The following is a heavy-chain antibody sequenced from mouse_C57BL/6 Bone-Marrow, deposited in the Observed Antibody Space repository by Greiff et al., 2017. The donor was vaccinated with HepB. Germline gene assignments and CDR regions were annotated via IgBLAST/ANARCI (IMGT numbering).Heavy chain of an antibody. CDR2: IYPRSGNT. D-gene: IGHD1-1*01. CDR3: ARYYYYGSSYVWFAY. Sequence: QVQLQQSGAELARPGASVKLSCKASGYTFTSYGISWVKQRTGQGLEWIGEIYPRSGNTYYNEKFKGKATLTADKSSSTAYMELRSLTSEDSAVYFCARYYYYGSSYVWFAYWGQGTLVTVSA. J-gene: IGHJ3*01. CDR1: GYTFTSYG. V-gene: IGHV1-81*01.